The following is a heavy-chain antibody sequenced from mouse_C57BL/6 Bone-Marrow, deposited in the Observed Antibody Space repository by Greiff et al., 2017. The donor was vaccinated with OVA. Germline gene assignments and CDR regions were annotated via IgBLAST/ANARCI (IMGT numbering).Heavy chain of an antibody. CDR2: IYPGDGDT. CDR1: GYAFSSSW. V-gene: IGHV1-82*01. J-gene: IGHJ2*01. Sequence: QVQLKQSGPELVKPGASMKISCKASGYAFSSSWMNWVKQRPGRGLEWIGRIYPGDGDTNYNGKFKGKATLTADKSSSTAYMQLSSLTSEDSAVYFCARGGYGSSPDYWGQGTTLTVSS. CDR3: ARGGYGSSPDY. D-gene: IGHD1-1*01.